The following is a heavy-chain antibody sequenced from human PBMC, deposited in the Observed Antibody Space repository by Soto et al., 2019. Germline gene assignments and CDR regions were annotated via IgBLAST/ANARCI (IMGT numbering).Heavy chain of an antibody. CDR3: EKDRNLYGINWFDP. J-gene: IGHJ5*02. V-gene: IGHV3-23*01. D-gene: IGHD2-2*02. CDR1: GFTFSSYA. Sequence: GGSLRLSCAASGFTFSSYAMSWVRQAPGKGLEWVSAISGSGGSTYYADSVKGRFTISRDNSKNTLYLQMNSLRAEDTAVYYCEKDRNLYGINWFDPWGQGTLVTVSS. CDR2: ISGSGGST.